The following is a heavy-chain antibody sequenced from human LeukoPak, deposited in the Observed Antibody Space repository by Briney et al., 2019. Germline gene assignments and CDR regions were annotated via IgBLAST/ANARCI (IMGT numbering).Heavy chain of an antibody. CDR1: GGSFSGYY. CDR3: ARVNARSGPGAAPRFDY. V-gene: IGHV4-34*01. D-gene: IGHD2-15*01. J-gene: IGHJ4*02. Sequence: PSEALSLTCAVYGGSFSGYYWSWIRQPPGKGLEWIGEINHSGSTNYNPSLKSRVTISVDTSKNQFSLKLSSVTAADTAVYYCARVNARSGPGAAPRFDYWGQGTLVTVSS. CDR2: INHSGST.